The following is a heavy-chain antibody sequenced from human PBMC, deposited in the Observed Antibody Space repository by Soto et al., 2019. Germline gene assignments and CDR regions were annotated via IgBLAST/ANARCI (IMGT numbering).Heavy chain of an antibody. CDR3: VRTTYFSDCSGYTRCFDS. V-gene: IGHV3-72*01. D-gene: IGHD3-22*01. Sequence: PGGSLRLSCAGSGFTLSGHYIDWVRQAPGKGLEWVGRSRDKAQGYSTEYAASVKGRFTTSRDDSKNSVYLQMNSLKTEDTAVYYCVRTTYFSDCSGYTRCFDSLGQGPLVTVCS. J-gene: IGHJ4*02. CDR1: GFTLSGHY. CDR2: SRDKAQGYST.